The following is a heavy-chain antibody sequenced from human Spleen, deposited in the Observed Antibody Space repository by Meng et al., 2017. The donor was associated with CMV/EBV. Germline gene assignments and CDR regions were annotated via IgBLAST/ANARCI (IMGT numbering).Heavy chain of an antibody. CDR3: ARFVVGAITTIDY. CDR2: IYYSGST. J-gene: IGHJ4*02. CDR1: GGSVSSGSSY. Sequence: VSGGSVSSGSSYWSWIRQPPGKGLEWIGYIYYSGSTNYTPSLKSRVTISVDTSKNQFSLKLSSVTAADTAVYYCARFVVGAITTIDYWGQGTLVTVSS. D-gene: IGHD1-26*01. V-gene: IGHV4-61*01.